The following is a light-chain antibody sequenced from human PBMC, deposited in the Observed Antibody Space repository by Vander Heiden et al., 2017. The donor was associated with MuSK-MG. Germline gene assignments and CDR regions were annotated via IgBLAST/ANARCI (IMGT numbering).Light chain of an antibody. V-gene: IGLV3-21*04. CDR2: YDS. J-gene: IGLJ1*01. CDR3: QVWDSSSDHLV. Sequence: SYVLTQPPSWSVAPGKTARITCGGNNIGSKSVHWYQQKPGQAPVLVIYYDSDRPSGIPERFSGSNSGNTATLTISRVEAGDEADYYCQVWDSSSDHLVFGTGTKVTVL. CDR1: NIGSKS.